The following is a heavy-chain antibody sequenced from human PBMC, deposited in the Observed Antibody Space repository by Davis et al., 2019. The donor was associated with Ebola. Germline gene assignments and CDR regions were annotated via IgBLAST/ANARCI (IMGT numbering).Heavy chain of an antibody. CDR1: GYTFTSYG. D-gene: IGHD6-19*01. V-gene: IGHV1-18*04. J-gene: IGHJ5*02. CDR3: ARLVKQWLPKDWFDP. Sequence: ASVKVSCKASGYTFTSYGISWVRQAPGQGLEWMGWISAYNGNTNYAQKLQGRVTMTTDTSTSTAYMELRSLRSEDTAVYYCARLVKQWLPKDWFDPWGQGTLVTVSS. CDR2: ISAYNGNT.